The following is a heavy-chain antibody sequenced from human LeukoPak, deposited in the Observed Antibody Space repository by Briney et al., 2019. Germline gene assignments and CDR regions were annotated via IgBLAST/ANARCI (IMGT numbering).Heavy chain of an antibody. J-gene: IGHJ4*02. D-gene: IGHD5-18*01. CDR2: IDHSGST. CDR3: AREGGYSYGDAPLHFDY. V-gene: IGHV4-38-2*02. CDR1: GYSISSGYY. Sequence: SETLSLTCTVSGYSISSGYYWGWIRQPPGKGLEWTGSIDHSGSTYYSPSLKSRVTISVDTSKNQFSLKLSSVTAADTAVYYCAREGGYSYGDAPLHFDYWGQGTLVTVSS.